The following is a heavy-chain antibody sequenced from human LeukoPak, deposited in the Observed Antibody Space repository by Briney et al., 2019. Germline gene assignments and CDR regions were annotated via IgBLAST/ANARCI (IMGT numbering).Heavy chain of an antibody. CDR1: GGSISSYY. CDR3: ARSHYDFWSGHPFDY. Sequence: PSETLSLTCTVSGGSISSYYWSWIRQPPGKGLEWIGYIYYSGSTNYNPSLKSRVTISVDTCKNQFSLKLSSVTAADTAVYYCARSHYDFWSGHPFDYWGQGTLVTVSS. V-gene: IGHV4-59*01. CDR2: IYYSGST. J-gene: IGHJ4*02. D-gene: IGHD3-3*01.